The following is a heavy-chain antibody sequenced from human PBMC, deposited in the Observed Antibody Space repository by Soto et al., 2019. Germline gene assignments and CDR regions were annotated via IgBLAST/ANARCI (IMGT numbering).Heavy chain of an antibody. CDR3: AARITMVRGVIPFDP. Sequence: SETLSLTCTVSGGSISSSSYYWGWIRQPPGKGLEWIGSIYYSGSTYYNPSLKSRVTISVDTSKNQFSLKLSSVTAADTAVYYCAARITMVRGVIPFDPWGQGTLVTVSS. V-gene: IGHV4-39*01. D-gene: IGHD3-10*01. CDR2: IYYSGST. J-gene: IGHJ5*02. CDR1: GGSISSSSYY.